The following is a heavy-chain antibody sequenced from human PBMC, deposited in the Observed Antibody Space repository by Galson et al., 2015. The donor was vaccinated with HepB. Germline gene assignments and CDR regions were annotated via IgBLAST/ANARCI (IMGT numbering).Heavy chain of an antibody. J-gene: IGHJ4*02. CDR1: GGTFSTYV. Sequence: SVRVSCKASGGTFSTYVINWARQAPGQGLEWMGGIIPIFDTTSYSQKFQGRVTITADESTSTAYMEVSSLRSDDPAVYYCARDLSSMGTITLDYWGQGTLVTVSS. CDR2: IIPIFDTT. V-gene: IGHV1-69*13. D-gene: IGHD1-26*01. CDR3: ARDLSSMGTITLDY.